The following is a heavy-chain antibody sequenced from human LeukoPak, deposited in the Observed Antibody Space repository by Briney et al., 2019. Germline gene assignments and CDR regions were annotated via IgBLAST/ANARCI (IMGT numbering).Heavy chain of an antibody. CDR2: FDLGDGET. D-gene: IGHD3-10*01. J-gene: IGHJ4*02. Sequence: ASVKVSCKVSGYTLTELSIHWVRQAPGKGLEWMGGFDLGDGETIYAQKFQGRVTMTEDTSTDTAYMELSSLRSDDTAVYYCATPSRGLTDYFDYWGQGTLVTVSS. CDR1: GYTLTELS. V-gene: IGHV1-24*01. CDR3: ATPSRGLTDYFDY.